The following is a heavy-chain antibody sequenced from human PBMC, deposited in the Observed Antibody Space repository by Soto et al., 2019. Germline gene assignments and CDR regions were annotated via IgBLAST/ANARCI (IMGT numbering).Heavy chain of an antibody. J-gene: IGHJ5*02. CDR3: ASCIAAAGNWFDP. Sequence: QVQLQESGPGLVKPSQTLSLTCTVSGGSISSGGYYWSWIRQHPGKGLEWIGYIYYSGSTYYNPSPKSRVTISVDTSKNQFSLKLSSVTAADTAVYYCASCIAAAGNWFDPWGQGTLVTVSS. V-gene: IGHV4-31*03. CDR1: GGSISSGGYY. D-gene: IGHD6-13*01. CDR2: IYYSGST.